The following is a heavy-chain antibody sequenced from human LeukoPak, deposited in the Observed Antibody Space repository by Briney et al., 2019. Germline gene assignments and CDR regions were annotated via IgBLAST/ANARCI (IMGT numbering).Heavy chain of an antibody. D-gene: IGHD4-17*01. CDR1: GGSISSGGYY. Sequence: SETLSLTCTVSGGSISSGGYYWSWIRQHPGEGLEWIGYIYYSGSTYYNPSLKSRVTISVDTSKNQFSLKLSSVTAADTAVYYCAREPGYGDSSYNWFDPWGQGTLVTVSS. CDR2: IYYSGST. J-gene: IGHJ5*02. CDR3: AREPGYGDSSYNWFDP. V-gene: IGHV4-31*03.